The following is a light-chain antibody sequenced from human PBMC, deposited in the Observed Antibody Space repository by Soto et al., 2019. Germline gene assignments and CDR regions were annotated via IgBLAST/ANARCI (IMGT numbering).Light chain of an antibody. V-gene: IGKV3-15*01. CDR3: KQHYNWPPWA. Sequence: EIVMTQSPATLSVSPGERTTLSCMASQSVSSNLAWYQHPPCQAPRLLMYGASTRATGIPDRFSGSGPGTEFTLTISSLQSADFAVYYCKQHYNWPPWAFGQGTKVDIK. CDR2: GAS. J-gene: IGKJ1*01. CDR1: QSVSSN.